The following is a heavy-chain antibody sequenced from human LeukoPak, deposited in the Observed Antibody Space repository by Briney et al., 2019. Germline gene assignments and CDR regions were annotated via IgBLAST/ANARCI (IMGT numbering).Heavy chain of an antibody. V-gene: IGHV3-30*02. Sequence: PGGSLRLSCAASGFTFSSYGMHWVRQAPGKGLEWVAFIRYDGSNKYYADSVKGRFTISRDNSKNTLYLQMNSLRAEDTAVYYCAKDILRFGELASSVAILPPPGFDYWGQGALVTVSS. D-gene: IGHD3-10*01. CDR1: GFTFSSYG. J-gene: IGHJ4*02. CDR3: AKDILRFGELASSVAILPPPGFDY. CDR2: IRYDGSNK.